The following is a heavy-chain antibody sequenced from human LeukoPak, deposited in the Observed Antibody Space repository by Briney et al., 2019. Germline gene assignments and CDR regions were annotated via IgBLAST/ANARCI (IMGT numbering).Heavy chain of an antibody. CDR1: GGSISSYY. Sequence: SETLSLTCTVSGGSISSYYWSWIRQPPGKGLEWIGYIYYSGSTNYNPSLKSRVTISVDTSKNQFSLKLSSVTAADTAVYYCARMRTLWSGYSFYYWGQGTLVTVSS. V-gene: IGHV4-59*01. J-gene: IGHJ4*02. D-gene: IGHD3-3*01. CDR2: IYYSGST. CDR3: ARMRTLWSGYSFYY.